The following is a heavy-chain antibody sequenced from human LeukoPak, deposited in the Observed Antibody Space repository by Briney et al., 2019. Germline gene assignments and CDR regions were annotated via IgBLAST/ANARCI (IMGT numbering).Heavy chain of an antibody. CDR2: VSPYNGNT. CDR3: AREWGHYYDA. D-gene: IGHD3-22*01. V-gene: IGHV1-18*01. CDR1: GYSFTTYG. Sequence: APVKVSCKASGYSFTTYGITWVRQAPGQGLEWMGWVSPYNGNTNYAQHLQGRVTMTTDTSTTTAYMELRSLRSDDTAIYYCAREWGHYYDAWGQGTMATVSS. J-gene: IGHJ3*01.